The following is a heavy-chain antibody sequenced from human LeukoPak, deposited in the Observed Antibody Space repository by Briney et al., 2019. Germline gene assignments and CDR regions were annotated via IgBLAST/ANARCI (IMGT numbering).Heavy chain of an antibody. D-gene: IGHD3-10*01. V-gene: IGHV1-2*02. CDR1: GYTFTGYY. J-gene: IGHJ4*02. CDR3: AREPKYYYGSGSLDY. CDR2: INPNSGGT. Sequence: ASVKVSCKASGYTFTGYYMHWVRQPPGQGLEWMGWINPNSGGTNYAQKFQGRVTMTRDTSISTAYMELSRLRSDDTAVYYCAREPKYYYGSGSLDYWGQGTLVTVSS.